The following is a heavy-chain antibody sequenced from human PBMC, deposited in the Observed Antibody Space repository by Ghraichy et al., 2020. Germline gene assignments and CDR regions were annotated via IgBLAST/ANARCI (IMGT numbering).Heavy chain of an antibody. CDR2: ISSSSAHI. CDR1: GFTFSNYN. V-gene: IGHV3-21*01. D-gene: IGHD3-3*01. CDR3: AREVTGISISGMITPDWFDP. Sequence: GESLRLSCTASGFTFSNYNMHWVRQAPGKGLEWVASISSSSAHIFYTDSVEGRLTISRDNAKNSLFLQMNSLGVEDTAVYYCAREVTGISISGMITPDWFDPWGQGTLVTVSS. J-gene: IGHJ5*02.